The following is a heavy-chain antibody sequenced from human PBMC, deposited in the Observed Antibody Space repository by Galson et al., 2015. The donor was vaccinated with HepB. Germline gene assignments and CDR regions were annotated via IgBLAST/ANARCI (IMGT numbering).Heavy chain of an antibody. J-gene: IGHJ3*02. D-gene: IGHD1-26*01. CDR1: GYTFTSYG. CDR3: ARDPAYSGSYYGAFDI. Sequence: SVKVSCKASGYTFTSYGISWVRQAPGQGLEWMGWISAYNGNTNYAQKLQGRVTMTTDTSTSTAYMELRSLRSDDTAVYYCARDPAYSGSYYGAFDIWGQGTMVTVSS. CDR2: ISAYNGNT. V-gene: IGHV1-18*04.